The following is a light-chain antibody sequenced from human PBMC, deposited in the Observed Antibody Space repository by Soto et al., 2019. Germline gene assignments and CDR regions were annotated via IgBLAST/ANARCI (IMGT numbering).Light chain of an antibody. J-gene: IGLJ1*01. V-gene: IGLV2-14*03. CDR3: SSYTSTSSYV. Sequence: QSVLTQPASVSGTPGQSITVSCTGTSSDVCGYNSVSWYQQHPGKPPKLIIYEVSNRPSGVSDRFSGSKSGNTASLTISGLQAEDEADYYCSSYTSTSSYVFATGTKVTVL. CDR1: SSDVCGYNS. CDR2: EVS.